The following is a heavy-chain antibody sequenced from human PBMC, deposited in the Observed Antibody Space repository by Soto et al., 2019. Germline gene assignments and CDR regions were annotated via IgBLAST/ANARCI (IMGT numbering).Heavy chain of an antibody. CDR2: IRSKAYGGTT. CDR3: TRVFGGYDCWSGSGLSKPYYYYYGMDV. J-gene: IGHJ6*02. V-gene: IGHV3-49*04. CDR1: GFTFGDYA. D-gene: IGHD3-3*01. Sequence: PGGSLRLSCTASGFTFGDYAMSWVRQAPGKGLEWVGFIRSKAYGGTTEYAASVKGRFTISRDDSKSIAYLQMNSLKTEDTAVYYCTRVFGGYDCWSGSGLSKPYYYYYGMDVWRQGTTAPVSS.